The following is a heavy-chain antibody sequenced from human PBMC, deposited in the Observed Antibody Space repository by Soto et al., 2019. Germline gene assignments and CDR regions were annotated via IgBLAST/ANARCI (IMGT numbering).Heavy chain of an antibody. CDR3: ARGHYSSGWPIDH. D-gene: IGHD6-19*01. Sequence: PSEPLSLTCTVSGDSFSDYYWNWIRQVPGKGLEWIGFVFHSATTSYNPSLKTRVAISDDTSKKQFSLRLTSVSAADTAIYYCARGHYSSGWPIDHWGQGILVTVS. V-gene: IGHV4-59*01. CDR2: VFHSATT. J-gene: IGHJ4*02. CDR1: GDSFSDYY.